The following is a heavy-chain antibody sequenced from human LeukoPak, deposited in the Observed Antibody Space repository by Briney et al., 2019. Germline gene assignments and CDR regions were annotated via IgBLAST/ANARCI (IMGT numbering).Heavy chain of an antibody. CDR1: GGSFSGYY. CDR3: ARSGPLYTRAFDT. D-gene: IGHD3-16*01. CDR2: INHSGST. Sequence: SETLSLTCAVYGGSFSGYYWSWIRQPPGKGLEWIGEINHSGSTNYNPSLKSRVTISVDTSKNQFSLKLSSVTAADTAVYYCARSGPLYTRAFDTWGQGTMVTVSS. V-gene: IGHV4-34*01. J-gene: IGHJ3*02.